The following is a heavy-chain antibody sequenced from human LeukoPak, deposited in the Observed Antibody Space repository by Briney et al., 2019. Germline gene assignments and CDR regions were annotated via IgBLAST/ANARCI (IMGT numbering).Heavy chain of an antibody. CDR3: ASEPYYYDSSGYRKVYYFDY. D-gene: IGHD3-22*01. CDR2: IYYSGST. CDR1: GGSLSNTGYY. V-gene: IGHV4-39*07. Sequence: SETLSLTCTVSGGSLSNTGYYWGWIRQPPGKGLEWIGSIYYSGSTDYNTSLKSRVTVSVDTSKNQFSLKLSSMTAADTAVYYCASEPYYYDSSGYRKVYYFDYWGQGSLVTVSS. J-gene: IGHJ4*02.